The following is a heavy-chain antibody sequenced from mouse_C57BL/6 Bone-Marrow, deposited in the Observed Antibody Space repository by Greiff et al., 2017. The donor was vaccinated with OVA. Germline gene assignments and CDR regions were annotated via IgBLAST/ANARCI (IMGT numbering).Heavy chain of an antibody. J-gene: IGHJ4*01. CDR3: ARRGLLRSYYYAMDY. CDR1: GYTFTSYW. CDR2: IYPGSGST. Sequence: QVQLQQSGAELVKPGASVKMSCKASGYTFTSYWITWVKQRPGQGLEWIGDIYPGSGSTNYNEKFKSKATLTVDTSSSTAYMQLSSLTSEDSAVYYCARRGLLRSYYYAMDYWGQGTSVTVSS. D-gene: IGHD1-1*01. V-gene: IGHV1-55*01.